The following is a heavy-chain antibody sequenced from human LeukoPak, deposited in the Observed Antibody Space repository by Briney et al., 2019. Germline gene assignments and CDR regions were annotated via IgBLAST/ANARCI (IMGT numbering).Heavy chain of an antibody. V-gene: IGHV4-59*08. D-gene: IGHD3-22*01. CDR3: ARHRGFGDYYYGMDV. Sequence: SETLSLTCTVSGGSISSYYWSWIRQPPGKGLEWIGYIYYSGSTNYNPSLKSRVTISVDTSKNQFSLKLSSVTAADTAVYYCARHRGFGDYYYGMDVWGQGTTVTVSS. CDR1: GGSISSYY. CDR2: IYYSGST. J-gene: IGHJ6*02.